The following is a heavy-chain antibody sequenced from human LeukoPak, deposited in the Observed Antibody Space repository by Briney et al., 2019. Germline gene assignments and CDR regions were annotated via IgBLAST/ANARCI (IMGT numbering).Heavy chain of an antibody. Sequence: PSETLSLTCTVSGCSISSYYWSWIRQPPGKGLEWIGYFYYSGSTNYNPSLKSRVTISVDTSKNQFSLKLSSVTAADTAVYYCASLRPNEYYFDYWGQGTLVTVSS. J-gene: IGHJ4*02. CDR1: GCSISSYY. CDR2: FYYSGST. D-gene: IGHD1-1*01. V-gene: IGHV4-59*01. CDR3: ASLRPNEYYFDY.